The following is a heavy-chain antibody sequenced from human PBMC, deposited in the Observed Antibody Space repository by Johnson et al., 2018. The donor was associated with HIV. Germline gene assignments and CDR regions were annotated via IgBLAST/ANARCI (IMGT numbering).Heavy chain of an antibody. Sequence: VQLVESGGGLVQPGRSLRLSSTASGFTFGDYGMSWVRQAPGKGLEWVGFIRSKAYGGTTHFAASVTGRFIISRDDSKSIAYLQMNSLKTEDTAVDFCASDRPNCDSTTCYNARDIWGQGTMVIVSS. J-gene: IGHJ3*02. D-gene: IGHD2-2*02. CDR2: IRSKAYGGTT. CDR1: GFTFGDYG. V-gene: IGHV3-49*04. CDR3: ASDRPNCDSTTCYNARDI.